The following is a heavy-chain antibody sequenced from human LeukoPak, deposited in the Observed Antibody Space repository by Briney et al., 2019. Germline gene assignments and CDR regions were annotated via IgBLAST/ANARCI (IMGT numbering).Heavy chain of an antibody. CDR2: IDYSGGSS. Sequence: GGSLRLSCTVSGFTVSSYEMSWIRQAPGKGLEWVSSIDYSGGSSYYADSVKGRFTISRDNAKNSLYLQMNSLRAEDTAVYYCARDSSGYDSGGFDYWGQGTLVTVSS. J-gene: IGHJ4*02. CDR1: GFTVSSYE. CDR3: ARDSSGYDSGGFDY. D-gene: IGHD5-12*01. V-gene: IGHV3-21*01.